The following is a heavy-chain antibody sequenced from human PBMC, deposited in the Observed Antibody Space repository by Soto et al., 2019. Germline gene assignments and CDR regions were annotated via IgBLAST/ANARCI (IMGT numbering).Heavy chain of an antibody. V-gene: IGHV1-3*01. J-gene: IGHJ4*02. Sequence: ASVKVSCKASGYTFTSYAMHWVRQAPGQRLEWMGWINAGNGNTKYSQKFQGRVTITRDTSASTAYMELSSLRSEDTAVYYCARGVSGWYEGDYWGQGTLVTVSS. CDR3: ARGVSGWYEGDY. CDR2: INAGNGNT. CDR1: GYTFTSYA. D-gene: IGHD6-19*01.